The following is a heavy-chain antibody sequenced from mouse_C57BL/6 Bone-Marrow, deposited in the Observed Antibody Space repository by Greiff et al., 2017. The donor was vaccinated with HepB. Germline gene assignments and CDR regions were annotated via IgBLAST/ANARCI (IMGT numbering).Heavy chain of an antibody. CDR1: GYTFTSYW. J-gene: IGHJ2*01. D-gene: IGHD3-2*02. Sequence: VQLQQPGAELVRPGSSVKLSCTASGYTFTSYWMDWVKQRPGQGLEWIGNIYPSDSDTHYNQKFKDKATLTVDKSSSTAYMQLSSLTSEDSAVYDCATAQATWFDYWGQGTTLTVSS. CDR2: IYPSDSDT. CDR3: ATAQATWFDY. V-gene: IGHV1-61*01.